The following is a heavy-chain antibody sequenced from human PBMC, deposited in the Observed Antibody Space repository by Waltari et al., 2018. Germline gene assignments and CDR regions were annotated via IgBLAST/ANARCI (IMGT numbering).Heavy chain of an antibody. J-gene: IGHJ4*02. Sequence: EVQLLESGGGLVPPGGSLRLSCTASGLSFSTYGMTWVRQAPGKGLEWVSSISPNSISTYYADSVKGRFTISRDNSKSTVILQLSSLRVEDTAIYYCAKGQGGRRWYFDYWGQGSQVTVSS. V-gene: IGHV3-23*01. D-gene: IGHD3-16*01. CDR2: ISPNSIST. CDR3: AKGQGGRRWYFDY. CDR1: GLSFSTYG.